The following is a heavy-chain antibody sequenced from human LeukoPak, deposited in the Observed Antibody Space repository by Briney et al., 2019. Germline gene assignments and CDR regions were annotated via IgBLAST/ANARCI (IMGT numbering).Heavy chain of an antibody. D-gene: IGHD4-17*01. J-gene: IGHJ4*02. CDR1: GLPLSSYG. CDR3: AKAGLPNDYGDYFDY. V-gene: IGHV3-30*18. CDR2: ISYDGSNK. Sequence: GGSRDPSLEASGLPLSSYGSHWVGQAPGKGLGWWAVISYDGSNKYYADSVKGRFTISRDNSKNTLYLQMNSLRAEDTAVYYCAKAGLPNDYGDYFDYWGQGTLVTVSS.